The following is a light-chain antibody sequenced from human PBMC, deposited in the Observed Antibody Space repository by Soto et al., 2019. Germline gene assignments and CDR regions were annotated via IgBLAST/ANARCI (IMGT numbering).Light chain of an antibody. CDR3: CLYTASYSV. CDR1: SSDVGGSDF. Sequence: QSALTQPRSVSGSPGQSVAISCTATSSDVGGSDFVSWYQQHPGKAPKLVIYDVSKRPSGVPDRFSGSRSGDTASLTISGLQAEDEADYYCCLYTASYSVFGGGTKLTVL. V-gene: IGLV2-11*01. CDR2: DVS. J-gene: IGLJ3*02.